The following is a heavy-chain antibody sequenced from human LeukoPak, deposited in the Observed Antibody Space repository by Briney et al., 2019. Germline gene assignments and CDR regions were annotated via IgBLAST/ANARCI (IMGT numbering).Heavy chain of an antibody. CDR3: AKGALEWTYYFDY. CDR1: GLSFSSYA. D-gene: IGHD3-3*01. Sequence: GGSLRLSCAASGLSFSSYAMTWVRQAPGKGLECISAISGSAGTTYYADSVKGRFTISRDNSKSTLYLQMSSLRAEDTAVYYCAKGALEWTYYFDYWGQGTLVTVSS. V-gene: IGHV3-23*01. CDR2: ISGSAGTT. J-gene: IGHJ4*02.